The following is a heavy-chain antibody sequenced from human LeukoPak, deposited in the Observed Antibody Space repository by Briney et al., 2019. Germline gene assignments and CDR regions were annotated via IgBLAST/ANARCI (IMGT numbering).Heavy chain of an antibody. CDR2: IWYDGSNK. CDR1: GFTFSSYG. D-gene: IGHD5-12*01. CDR3: ARRRGYSGYDLDY. Sequence: SGGSLRLSCAASGFTFSSYGMHWVRRAPGKGLEWVAVIWYDGSNKYYADSVKGRFTISKDNSKNTLYLQMNSLRAEDTAVYYCARRRGYSGYDLDYWGQGTLVTVSS. V-gene: IGHV3-33*01. J-gene: IGHJ4*02.